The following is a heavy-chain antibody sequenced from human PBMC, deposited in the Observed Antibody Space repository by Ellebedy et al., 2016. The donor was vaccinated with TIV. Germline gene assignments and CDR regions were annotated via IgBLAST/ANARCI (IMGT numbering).Heavy chain of an antibody. CDR1: GGSIGNYY. D-gene: IGHD3-9*01. J-gene: IGHJ4*02. CDR2: IYTTGLT. Sequence: MPSETLSLTCTVSGGSIGNYYWSWIRQPAGQGLEWIGRIYTTGLTIYSPSPKSRVSMSVDTSHNQFSLRLTSVTAADTAVYYCARLVVIPPHFDYWGQGALVTVSS. CDR3: ARLVVIPPHFDY. V-gene: IGHV4-4*07.